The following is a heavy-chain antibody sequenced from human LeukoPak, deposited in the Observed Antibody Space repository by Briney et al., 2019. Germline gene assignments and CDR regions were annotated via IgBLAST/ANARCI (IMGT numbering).Heavy chain of an antibody. V-gene: IGHV4-39*07. CDR2: IYYSGST. Sequence: PSETLSLTCTVSGGSISSSSYYWGWIRQPPGKGLEWIGSIYYSGSTYDNPSLKSRVTISLDTSKNQFSLKLSSVTVADTAVYYCARWGSGWSGKYFDYWGQGTLVTVSS. D-gene: IGHD6-19*01. CDR3: ARWGSGWSGKYFDY. J-gene: IGHJ4*02. CDR1: GGSISSSSYY.